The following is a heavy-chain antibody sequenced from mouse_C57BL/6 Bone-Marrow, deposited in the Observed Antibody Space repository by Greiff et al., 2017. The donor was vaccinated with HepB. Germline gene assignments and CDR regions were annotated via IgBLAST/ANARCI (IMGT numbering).Heavy chain of an antibody. D-gene: IGHD1-1*01. CDR1: GYTFTSYG. J-gene: IGHJ4*01. Sequence: VKLQQSGAELARPGASVKLSCKASGYTFTSYGISWVKQRTGQGLEWIGEIYPRSGNTYYNEKFKGKATLTADKSSSTAYMELRSLTSEDSAVYFCARKGDYYGSSYAMDYWGQGTSVTVSS. CDR2: IYPRSGNT. CDR3: ARKGDYYGSSYAMDY. V-gene: IGHV1-81*01.